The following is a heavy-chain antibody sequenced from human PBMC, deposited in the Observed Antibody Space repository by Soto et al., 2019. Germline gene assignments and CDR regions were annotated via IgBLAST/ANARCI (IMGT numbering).Heavy chain of an antibody. CDR3: AARTSYYYGFDI. CDR2: VYHNGNA. J-gene: IGHJ6*01. CDR1: RESVTTSVYA. Sequence: LALSCAACRESVTTSVYAGTLIRQPPGKAPRWIEYVYHNGNAYPKPSLNSRVTISLDGAKNQFSLKMTSVTAEDTGLYYCAARTSYYYGFDIRGQGTSVTVYS. D-gene: IGHD3-10*01. V-gene: IGHV4-30-2*01.